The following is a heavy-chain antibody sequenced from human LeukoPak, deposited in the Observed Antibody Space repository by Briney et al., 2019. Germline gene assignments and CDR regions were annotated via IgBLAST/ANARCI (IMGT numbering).Heavy chain of an antibody. V-gene: IGHV1-8*01. CDR1: GYTFTSYD. Sequence: ASVKVSCKASGYTFTSYDINWVRQATGQGLEWMGWMNPNSGNTGYAQKFQGRVTMTRNTSISTAYMELSSLRSEDTAVYYCARGRVAATPGLYARNWFDPWGQGTLVTVSS. D-gene: IGHD2-15*01. CDR3: ARGRVAATPGLYARNWFDP. CDR2: MNPNSGNT. J-gene: IGHJ5*02.